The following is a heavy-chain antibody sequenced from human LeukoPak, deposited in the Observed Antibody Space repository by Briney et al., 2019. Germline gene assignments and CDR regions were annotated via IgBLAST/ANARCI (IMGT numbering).Heavy chain of an antibody. Sequence: SPSETLSLTCTVSGGSISSSSYYWGWIRQPPGKGLEWIGSIYYSGSTYYNPSLKSRVTISVDTSKNQFSLKLSSVTAADTAVYYCARDLWTSCYDYWGQGTLVTVSS. D-gene: IGHD2-2*01. J-gene: IGHJ4*02. V-gene: IGHV4-39*07. CDR3: ARDLWTSCYDY. CDR1: GGSISSSSYY. CDR2: IYYSGST.